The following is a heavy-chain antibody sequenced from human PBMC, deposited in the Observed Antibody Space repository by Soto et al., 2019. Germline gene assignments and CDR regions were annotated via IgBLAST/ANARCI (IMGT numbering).Heavy chain of an antibody. J-gene: IGHJ6*02. D-gene: IGHD2-2*02. V-gene: IGHV4-38-2*02. CDR1: GYSISSGYY. CDR2: TYHSGST. Sequence: SETLSLTCAVSGYSISSGYYWGWIRQPPGKGLEWIGSTYHSGSTYYNPSLKSRVTISVDTSKNQFSLKLSSVTAADTAVYYCARDSEPLAAYCSSTSCYTGYYYGMDVWGQGTTVTVSS. CDR3: ARDSEPLAAYCSSTSCYTGYYYGMDV.